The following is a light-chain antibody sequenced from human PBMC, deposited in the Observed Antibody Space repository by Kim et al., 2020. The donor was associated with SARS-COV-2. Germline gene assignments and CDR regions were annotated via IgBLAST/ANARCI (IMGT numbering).Light chain of an antibody. CDR3: SSYTSDGTVI. V-gene: IGLV2-14*03. CDR1: SRDVGRYKY. CDR2: DVN. J-gene: IGLJ2*01. Sequence: QSALTQPASVSGSPGQSITISCTGTSRDVGRYKYVSWYQQHPGKAPKLMIYDVNTRPSGISNRFSGSKSGNTASLTISGLQTEDEAHYYCSSYTSDGTVIFGGGTQRTVL.